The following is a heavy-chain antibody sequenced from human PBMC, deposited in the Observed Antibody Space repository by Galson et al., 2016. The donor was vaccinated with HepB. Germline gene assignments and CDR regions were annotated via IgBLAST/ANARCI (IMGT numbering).Heavy chain of an antibody. CDR1: GFTFSTYW. D-gene: IGHD3-3*01. J-gene: IGHJ3*02. CDR2: IKQDGSEK. V-gene: IGHV3-7*02. CDR3: ASGHDFWSGRDDAFDI. Sequence: SLRLSCAASGFTFSTYWMSWVRQAPGKGLEWVANIKQDGSEKYYVDSVKGRFTISRDNAKNSLYLQMNGLRAEDTAVYYCASGHDFWSGRDDAFDIWGQGTMVTVSS.